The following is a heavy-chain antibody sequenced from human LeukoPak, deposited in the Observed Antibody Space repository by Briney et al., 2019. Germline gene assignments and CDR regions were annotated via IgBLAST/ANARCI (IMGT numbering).Heavy chain of an antibody. J-gene: IGHJ3*02. CDR2: IYYSGST. D-gene: IGHD3-10*01. CDR1: GGSISSYY. CDR3: ARASGPAAFDI. V-gene: IGHV4-59*01. Sequence: NPSETLSLTCTVSGGSISSYYWSWIRQPPGKGLEWIGYIYYSGSTNFNPSLKSRVTISVDTSKNQFSLKLSSVTAADTAVYCCARASGPAAFDIWGQGTMVTVSS.